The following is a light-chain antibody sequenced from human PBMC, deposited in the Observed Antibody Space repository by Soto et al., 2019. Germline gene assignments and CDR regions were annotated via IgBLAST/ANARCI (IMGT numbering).Light chain of an antibody. CDR1: SSDVGAYNY. CDR3: SSYTSSSTIV. Sequence: QSVLTQPASVSASPGQSITISCTGTSSDVGAYNYVSWYQQHPGKAPKLMIYDVTNRPSGISNRFSGSKSGNTASLTISGLQAEDEADYYCSSYTSSSTIVFGGGTKVTVL. J-gene: IGLJ2*01. CDR2: DVT. V-gene: IGLV2-14*03.